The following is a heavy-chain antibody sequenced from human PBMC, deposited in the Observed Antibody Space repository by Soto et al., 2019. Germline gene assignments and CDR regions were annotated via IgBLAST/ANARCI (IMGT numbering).Heavy chain of an antibody. V-gene: IGHV3-9*01. CDR3: AGGASTTVCAFNDY. D-gene: IGHD4-17*01. CDR1: GFTFDDYA. CDR2: ISWNSGNL. Sequence: EVQLVESGGGLVQPGRSLRLSCAASGFTFDDYAMHWVRQGPGKGLEWVSSISWNSGNLGYADSVKGRFTISRDNAKNPLYLQMNSLRGEDTALYYCAGGASTTVCAFNDYWGQGTLVTVSS. J-gene: IGHJ4*02.